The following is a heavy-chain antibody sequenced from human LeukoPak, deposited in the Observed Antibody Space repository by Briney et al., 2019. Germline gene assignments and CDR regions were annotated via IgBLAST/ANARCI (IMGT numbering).Heavy chain of an antibody. V-gene: IGHV3-30*18. CDR1: GFTFSSYG. Sequence: GGSLRLSCAASGFTFSSYGMHWVRQAPGKGLEWVAVISFDGTYKYYADSVKGRFTISRDNFNNTLYLQMNSLRAEDTAVYYCAKVLWPDDAFDIWGQGTMVTVSS. CDR2: ISFDGTYK. D-gene: IGHD2-21*01. CDR3: AKVLWPDDAFDI. J-gene: IGHJ3*02.